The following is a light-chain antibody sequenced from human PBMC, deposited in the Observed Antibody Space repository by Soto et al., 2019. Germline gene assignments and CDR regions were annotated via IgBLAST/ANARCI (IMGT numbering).Light chain of an antibody. V-gene: IGLV2-11*01. CDR3: CSYAGSYTVV. CDR1: SSDVGVYNY. CDR2: DVS. Sequence: QSVLTQPRSVSGSPGQSVTISCTGASSDVGVYNYVSWYQQYPGKAPKIMIYDVSKRPPGVPDRFSGSKSDNTASLTISGLQAEDEADYYCCSYAGSYTVVFGIGTKVTV. J-gene: IGLJ1*01.